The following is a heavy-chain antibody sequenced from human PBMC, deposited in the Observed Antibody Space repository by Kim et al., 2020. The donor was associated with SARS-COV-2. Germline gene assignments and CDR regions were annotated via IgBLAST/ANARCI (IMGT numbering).Heavy chain of an antibody. Sequence: GGSLRLSCAASGFTFSSYGMHWVRQAPGKGLEWVAVIWYDGSNKYYADSVKGRSAISRDNSKNTLYLQLNSLSVEDTAVYYCARAGYASSWYYYYYMDVWGRGTTVTVSS. J-gene: IGHJ6*03. D-gene: IGHD6-13*01. V-gene: IGHV3-33*01. CDR1: GFTFSSYG. CDR3: ARAGYASSWYYYYYMDV. CDR2: IWYDGSNK.